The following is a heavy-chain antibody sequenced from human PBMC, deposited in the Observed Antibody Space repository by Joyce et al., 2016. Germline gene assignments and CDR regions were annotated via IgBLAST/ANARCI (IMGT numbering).Heavy chain of an antibody. CDR2: MSPGDPDI. CDR3: ARRAYYESDGWFDP. Sequence: EVQLVQSGAEVKKPGESLKISCKTSGYRFTTYWIGWVRQMPGKGPELVVTMSPGDPDIRYSPSFEGQVTMSADISITTAYLEWSSLKASDAAIYYCARRAYYESDGWFDPWGQGTLVTVSS. D-gene: IGHD3-22*01. CDR1: GYRFTTYW. J-gene: IGHJ5*02. V-gene: IGHV5-51*01.